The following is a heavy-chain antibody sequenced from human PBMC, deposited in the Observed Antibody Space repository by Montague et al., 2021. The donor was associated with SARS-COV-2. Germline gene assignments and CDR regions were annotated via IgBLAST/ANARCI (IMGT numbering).Heavy chain of an antibody. CDR1: GEPISGFY. V-gene: IGHV4-4*07. D-gene: IGHD5-12*01. CDR2: IYTTGST. Sequence: SETLSLTCTVSGEPISGFYWNWIRQSAGEGLEWIGRIYTTGSTNYNPSLKSRVTMSVDTSKNQFSLKLTSVTAADTAVYYCARAVIYGGYAFAYFDFWGQGVLVTVSS. CDR3: ARAVIYGGYAFAYFDF. J-gene: IGHJ4*02.